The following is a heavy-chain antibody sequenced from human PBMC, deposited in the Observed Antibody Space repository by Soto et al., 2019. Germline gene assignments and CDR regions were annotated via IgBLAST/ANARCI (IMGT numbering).Heavy chain of an antibody. J-gene: IGHJ4*02. CDR3: TRGDRNPPRGGLKVKDC. Sequence: SETLSLTCAVYGGSFSGYYWSWIRQPPGKGLEWIGEINHSGSTNYNPSLKSRVTISVDTSKNQFSLKLSSVTAADTAVYYCTRGDRNPPRGGLKVKDCGGQGTVVPVS. CDR1: GGSFSGYY. CDR2: INHSGST. V-gene: IGHV4-34*01. D-gene: IGHD2-21*01.